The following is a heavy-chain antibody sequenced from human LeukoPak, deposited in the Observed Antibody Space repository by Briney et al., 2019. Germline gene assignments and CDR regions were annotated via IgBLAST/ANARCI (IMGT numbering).Heavy chain of an antibody. D-gene: IGHD2-2*01. CDR3: TREDCSNVRCYGASDA. J-gene: IGHJ5*02. Sequence: PGGSMRLSCVASGFTFTSYAMSWVRQAPGKGLEYVSSISSANHMYYADSVKGRFTISRDNAKNSLFLQMNNLRGEGTAVYYCTREDCSNVRCYGASDAWGQGTLVTVSS. V-gene: IGHV3-69-1*01. CDR1: GFTFTSYA. CDR2: ISSANHM.